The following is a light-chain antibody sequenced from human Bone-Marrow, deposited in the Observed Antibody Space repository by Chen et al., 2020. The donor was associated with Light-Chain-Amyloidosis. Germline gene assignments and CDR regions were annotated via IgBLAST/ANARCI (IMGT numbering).Light chain of an antibody. CDR3: QQYGSSPVT. Sequence: ILLTQSPGTLSLSPGERATLSCRASQSVASDYVAWYQQKPGQAPRLLIYDASSRAPGIPDRFSGSESGLDFTLTISRVEPEDFAVYYCQQYGSSPVTFGQGTKVEIK. CDR2: DAS. V-gene: IGKV3-20*01. J-gene: IGKJ1*01. CDR1: QSVASDY.